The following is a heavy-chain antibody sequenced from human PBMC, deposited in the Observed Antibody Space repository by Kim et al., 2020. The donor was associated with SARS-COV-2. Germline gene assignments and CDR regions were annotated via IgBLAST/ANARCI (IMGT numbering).Heavy chain of an antibody. D-gene: IGHD2-2*01. CDR2: ISSSGSTI. Sequence: GGSLRLSCAASGFTFSDYYMSWIRQAPGKGLEWVSYISSSGSTIYYADSVKGRFTISRDNAKNSLYLQMNSLRAEDTAVYYCARDTIVVVPAAITLHWFDPWGQGTLVTVSS. CDR1: GFTFSDYY. CDR3: ARDTIVVVPAAITLHWFDP. J-gene: IGHJ5*02. V-gene: IGHV3-11*01.